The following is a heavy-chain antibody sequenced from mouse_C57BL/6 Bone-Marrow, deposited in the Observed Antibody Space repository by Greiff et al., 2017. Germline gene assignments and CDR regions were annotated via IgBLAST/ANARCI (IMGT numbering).Heavy chain of an antibody. CDR2: IYPRSGNT. V-gene: IGHV1-81*01. D-gene: IGHD2-2*01. Sequence: QVQLKQSGAELARPGASVKLSCKASGYTFTSYGISWVKQRTGQGLEWIGEIYPRSGNTYYNEKFKGKATLTADKSYSTAYMELRSLTSEDSAVYFCARGNGYWFAYWGQGTLVTVSA. CDR1: GYTFTSYG. CDR3: ARGNGYWFAY. J-gene: IGHJ3*01.